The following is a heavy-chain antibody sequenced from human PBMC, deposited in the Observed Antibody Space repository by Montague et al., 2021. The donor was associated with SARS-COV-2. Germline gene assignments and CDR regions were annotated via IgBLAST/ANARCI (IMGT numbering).Heavy chain of an antibody. V-gene: IGHV4-39*07. CDR3: ARGGSFCFDDVCYLPRSGFDS. CDR2: IYYSGST. J-gene: IGHJ5*01. CDR1: GGSISSSYY. Sequence: SETLSLTCTVSGGSISSSYYWGWIRQPPGKGLEWIGSIYYSGSTYYNPSLKSRVTISVDTSKNQFSLNLTSVSAADTAVYYCARGGSFCFDDVCYLPRSGFDSWGQGTLVTVSS. D-gene: IGHD2-8*01.